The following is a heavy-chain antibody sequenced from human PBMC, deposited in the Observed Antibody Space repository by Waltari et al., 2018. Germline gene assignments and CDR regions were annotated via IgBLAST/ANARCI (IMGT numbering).Heavy chain of an antibody. CDR1: GVSFSGSY. D-gene: IGHD4-4*01. V-gene: IGHV4-34*01. Sequence: QVQLQQWGAGLLKPSETLSLTCAVSGVSFSGSYWTWIRQSPGRGLEWIGEMNPSGSTNYHSALKGRVSISLDPSKKQFSRRLDSVTAADSAVYYCARGRNTITTFDSWGQGSLVSVSS. CDR2: MNPSGST. J-gene: IGHJ4*02. CDR3: ARGRNTITTFDS.